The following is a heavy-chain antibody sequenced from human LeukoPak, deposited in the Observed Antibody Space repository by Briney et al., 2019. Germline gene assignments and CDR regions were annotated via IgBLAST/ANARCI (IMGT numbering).Heavy chain of an antibody. Sequence: GGSLRLSCAASGFTFSSYAMSWVRQAPGKGLEWVAVVSYDGGHKYYADSVKGRFTISRDTSSDTVSLQMNSLRVEDTALYYCARDRINMMVLGHDSGLDCWGQGTLVTVSS. CDR2: VSYDGGHK. J-gene: IGHJ4*02. CDR1: GFTFSSYA. D-gene: IGHD3-22*01. V-gene: IGHV3-30*04. CDR3: ARDRINMMVLGHDSGLDC.